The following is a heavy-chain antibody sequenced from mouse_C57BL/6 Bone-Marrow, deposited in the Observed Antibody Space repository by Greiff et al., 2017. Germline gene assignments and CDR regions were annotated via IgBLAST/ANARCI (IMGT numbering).Heavy chain of an antibody. V-gene: IGHV2-2*01. CDR2: IWSGGST. CDR3: AGFYGNFFAY. J-gene: IGHJ3*01. CDR1: GFSLTSYG. D-gene: IGHD2-1*01. Sequence: QVQLKESGPGLVQPSQSLSITCTVSGFSLTSYGVHWVRQSPGKGLEWLGVIWSGGSTDYNAAFISRLSISKDNSKSQVFFKMNSLQADDTAIYYCAGFYGNFFAYWGQGTLVTVSA.